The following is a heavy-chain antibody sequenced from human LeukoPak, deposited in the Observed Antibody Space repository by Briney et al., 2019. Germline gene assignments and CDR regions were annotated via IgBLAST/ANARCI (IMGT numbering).Heavy chain of an antibody. CDR1: GYTFTGYY. CDR2: INPNSGGT. CDR3: ARGESYYDSSGYPYGMDV. D-gene: IGHD3-22*01. Sequence: ASVKVSCKASGYTFTGYYMHWVRQAPGQGLEWMGWINPNSGGTNYAQKFQGWVTMTRDTSISTAYMELSRLRSDDTAAYYCARGESYYDSSGYPYGMDVWGQGATVTVSS. J-gene: IGHJ6*02. V-gene: IGHV1-2*04.